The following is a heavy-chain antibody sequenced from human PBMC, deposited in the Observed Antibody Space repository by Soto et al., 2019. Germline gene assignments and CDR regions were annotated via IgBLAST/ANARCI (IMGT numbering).Heavy chain of an antibody. J-gene: IGHJ5*02. V-gene: IGHV4-39*01. CDR2: IYYSGTT. CDR1: GGSISSSSYY. D-gene: IGHD6-13*01. Sequence: SETLSLTCTVSGGSISSSSYYWGWIRQPPGKGLEWIGTIYYSGTTYYNPSLKSRVTISVDTSKNQFSLKLSSVTAADTAVYYCARLPISATGTGWFDPWGQGTLVTVPS. CDR3: ARLPISATGTGWFDP.